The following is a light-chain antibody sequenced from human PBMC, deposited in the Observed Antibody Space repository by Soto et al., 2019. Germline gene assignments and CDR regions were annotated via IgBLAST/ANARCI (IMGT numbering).Light chain of an antibody. CDR2: GAS. CDR3: QQYGSSPPIT. CDR1: QTVSSNY. J-gene: IGKJ5*01. Sequence: PGERATLSCGASQTVSSNYLAWCQQRPGQAPRLLIYGASTRAAGIPDRFSGSGSGTDFTLTITRLEPEDSAVYYCQQYGSSPPITFGQGTRLEIK. V-gene: IGKV3-20*01.